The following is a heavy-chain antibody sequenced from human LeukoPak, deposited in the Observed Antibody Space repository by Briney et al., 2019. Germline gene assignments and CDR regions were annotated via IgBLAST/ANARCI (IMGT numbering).Heavy chain of an antibody. Sequence: GGSLRLSCAASGFTFSSYAMSWVRQAPGKGLEWVSAISGSGGSTYYADSVKGRLTISRDNSKNTLYLQMNSLRAEDTAVYYCAKDRYSSTSCLDYWGQGTLVTVSS. CDR3: AKDRYSSTSCLDY. D-gene: IGHD2-2*01. CDR1: GFTFSSYA. CDR2: ISGSGGST. V-gene: IGHV3-23*01. J-gene: IGHJ4*02.